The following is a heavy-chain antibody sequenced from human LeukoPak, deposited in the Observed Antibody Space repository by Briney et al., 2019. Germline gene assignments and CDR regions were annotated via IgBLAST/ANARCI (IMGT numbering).Heavy chain of an antibody. CDR3: ARVSGETAPTGGYFDY. CDR2: FDPEDGET. Sequence: ASVKVSCKVSGYTLTELSMHWVRQAPGKGLEWMGGFDPEDGETIYAQKFQGRVTMTEDTSTDTAYMELSSLRSEDTAVYYCARVSGETAPTGGYFDYWGQGTLVTVSS. CDR1: GYTLTELS. V-gene: IGHV1-24*01. D-gene: IGHD5-24*01. J-gene: IGHJ4*02.